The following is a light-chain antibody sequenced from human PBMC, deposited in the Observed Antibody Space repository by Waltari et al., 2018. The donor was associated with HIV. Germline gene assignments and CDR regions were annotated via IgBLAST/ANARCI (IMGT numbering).Light chain of an antibody. CDR1: QSVSSN. CDR3: LQSFSTPWT. V-gene: IGKV3-15*01. CDR2: SAS. Sequence: EIVMTQSPATLSVSPGERATLSCRASQSVSSNLAWYQQKPGQAPRLLMYSASTRATDIPARFSGSGSGTEFTLTISSLQSEDFATYYCLQSFSTPWTFGQGTMVEIK. J-gene: IGKJ1*01.